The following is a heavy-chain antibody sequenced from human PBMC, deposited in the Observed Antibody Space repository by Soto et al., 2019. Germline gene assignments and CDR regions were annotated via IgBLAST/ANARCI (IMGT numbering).Heavy chain of an antibody. CDR2: ISGSGGST. CDR3: AKDYVRAGYCSGGSCYDYFDY. CDR1: GFTFSSYA. V-gene: IGHV3-23*01. Sequence: GGSLRLSCAASGFTFSSYAMSWVRQAPGKGLEWVSAISGSGGSTYYADSVKGRFTISRDNSKNTLYLQMNSLRAEDTAVYYCAKDYVRAGYCSGGSCYDYFDYWGQGTLVTVSS. D-gene: IGHD2-15*01. J-gene: IGHJ4*02.